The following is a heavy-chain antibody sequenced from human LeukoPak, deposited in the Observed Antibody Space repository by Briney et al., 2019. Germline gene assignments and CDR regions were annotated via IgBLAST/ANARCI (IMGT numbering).Heavy chain of an antibody. CDR2: INDGGGGT. CDR3: AKRVPYSSSSVYFDY. D-gene: IGHD6-6*01. J-gene: IGHJ4*02. CDR1: GFTFSSYS. Sequence: AGGSLRLSCAASGFTFSSYSMSWVRQAPGKGLEWVSAINDGGGGTYYADSVKGRFTISRDNSENTLFLQMNSLRAEDTAVYYCAKRVPYSSSSVYFDYWGQGTLVTVSS. V-gene: IGHV3-23*01.